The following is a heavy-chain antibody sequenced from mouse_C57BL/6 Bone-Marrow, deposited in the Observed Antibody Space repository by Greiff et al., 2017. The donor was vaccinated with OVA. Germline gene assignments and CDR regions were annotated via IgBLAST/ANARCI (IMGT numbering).Heavy chain of an antibody. CDR3: ARERLVTTLDY. D-gene: IGHD2-3*01. CDR2: IHPNSGST. J-gene: IGHJ2*01. CDR1: GYTFTSYW. Sequence: QVQLQQPGAELVKPGASVKLSCKASGYTFTSYWMHWVKQRLGQGLEWIGMIHPNSGSTNYNEKFKSKATLTVDKSSSTAYMQLSSLTSEDSAVYYCARERLVTTLDYWGQGTTLTVSS. V-gene: IGHV1-64*01.